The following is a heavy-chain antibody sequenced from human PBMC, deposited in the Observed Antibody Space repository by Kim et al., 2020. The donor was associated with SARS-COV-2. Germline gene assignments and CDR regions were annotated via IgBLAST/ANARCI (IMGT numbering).Heavy chain of an antibody. CDR2: INPNSGGT. V-gene: IGHV1-2*02. Sequence: ASVKVSCKASGYTFTGYYMHWVRQAPGQGLEWMGWINPNSGGTNYAQKFQGRVTMTRDTSISTAYMELSRLRSDDTAVYYCARNLEAVVAATPPWFDPWGQGTLVTVSS. J-gene: IGHJ5*02. CDR1: GYTFTGYY. D-gene: IGHD2-15*01. CDR3: ARNLEAVVAATPPWFDP.